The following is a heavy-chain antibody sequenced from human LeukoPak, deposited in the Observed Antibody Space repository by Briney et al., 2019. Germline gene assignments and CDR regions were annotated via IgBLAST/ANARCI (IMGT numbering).Heavy chain of an antibody. J-gene: IGHJ4*02. V-gene: IGHV3-11*04. D-gene: IGHD2-15*01. CDR3: ATDCSGGSCLFDY. CDR2: ISSSVSTI. Sequence: GGSLRLSCAASGFTFSDYYMTWIRQAPGKGLEWVPYISSSVSTIYYQDSVKGRFTISRDNAKNSLYLQMNSLRAEDTAVYYCATDCSGGSCLFDYWGQGTLVTVSS. CDR1: GFTFSDYY.